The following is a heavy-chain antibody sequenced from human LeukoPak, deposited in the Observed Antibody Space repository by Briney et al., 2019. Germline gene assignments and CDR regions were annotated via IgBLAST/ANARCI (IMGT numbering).Heavy chain of an antibody. Sequence: GASVKVSCKASGYTFTSYGISWVRQAPGQGLEWMGWISGYNGNTNYAQNLQGRVTMTTDTSTSTVYMELRSLRSDDTAVYYCARDRGAGYSGYDSYDYWGQGTLVTVSS. CDR2: ISGYNGNT. CDR3: ARDRGAGYSGYDSYDY. CDR1: GYTFTSYG. J-gene: IGHJ4*02. V-gene: IGHV1-18*01. D-gene: IGHD5-12*01.